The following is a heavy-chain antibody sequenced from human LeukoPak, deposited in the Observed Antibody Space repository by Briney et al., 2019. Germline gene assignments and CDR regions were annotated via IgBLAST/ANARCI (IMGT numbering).Heavy chain of an antibody. CDR1: GFSFSNHA. J-gene: IGHJ3*01. CDR2: VAGSGMNT. Sequence: GGSLRLSCAASGFSFSNHAMAWVRQAPGKGLEWVSGVAGSGMNTYNAESVKGRFAISRDNSKNTLYLQMDSLRAEDTAVYYCAKDRVLYCGGGSCHLDAFDVWGQGTMVTVSS. D-gene: IGHD2-21*01. V-gene: IGHV3-23*01. CDR3: AKDRVLYCGGGSCHLDAFDV.